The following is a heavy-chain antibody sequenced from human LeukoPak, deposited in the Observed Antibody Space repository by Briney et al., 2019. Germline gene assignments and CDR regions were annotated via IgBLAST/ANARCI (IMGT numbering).Heavy chain of an antibody. CDR3: ARDTTYCSGGSCYSNSGWFDP. V-gene: IGHV1-69*05. Sequence: ASVKVSCKASGGTFSSYAISWVRQAPGQGLEWMGGIIPIFGTANYAQKFQGRVTITTDKSTSTAYMELSSLRSEDTAVYYCARDTTYCSGGSCYSNSGWFDPWGQGTLVTVSS. CDR1: GGTFSSYA. J-gene: IGHJ5*02. CDR2: IIPIFGTA. D-gene: IGHD2-15*01.